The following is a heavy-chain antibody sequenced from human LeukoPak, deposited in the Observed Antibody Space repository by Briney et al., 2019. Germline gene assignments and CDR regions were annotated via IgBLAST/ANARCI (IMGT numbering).Heavy chain of an antibody. D-gene: IGHD6-19*01. J-gene: IGHJ4*02. Sequence: PGGSLRLSCAGSGFSFSSYDMLWVRQATGKGLEWVSAIGSGGDTYYAGSVKGRFTISRESAENSFYLQMNSLSAGDTAVYFCARAVAGTDEIDSWGQGTLVTVSS. CDR1: GFSFSSYD. V-gene: IGHV3-13*01. CDR2: IGSGGDT. CDR3: ARAVAGTDEIDS.